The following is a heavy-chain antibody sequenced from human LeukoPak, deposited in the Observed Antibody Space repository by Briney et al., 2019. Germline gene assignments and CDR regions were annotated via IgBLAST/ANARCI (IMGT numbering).Heavy chain of an antibody. J-gene: IGHJ6*03. CDR1: GFTFSSYA. D-gene: IGHD3-10*01. V-gene: IGHV3-30*04. CDR2: ISYDGSNK. CDR3: AKHNAIRGVQNYYYSYMDA. Sequence: GRSLRLSCAASGFTFSSYAMHWVRQAPGKGLEWVALISYDGSNKYYADSVKARFIISRDNSKNTLYLQMDGLRAEDTAVYYCAKHNAIRGVQNYYYSYMDAWGKGTTVTISS.